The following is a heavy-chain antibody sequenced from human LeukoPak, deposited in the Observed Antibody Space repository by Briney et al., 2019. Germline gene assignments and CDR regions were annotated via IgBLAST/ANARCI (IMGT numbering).Heavy chain of an antibody. CDR1: GYTFISYG. Sequence: ASVKVSCKASGYTFISYGITWVRQAPGQGLEWLGWINAGNGNTKYSQKFQGRVTITRDTSASTAYMELSSLRSEDTAVYYCARARGSSGVDYWGQGTLVTVSS. D-gene: IGHD6-19*01. J-gene: IGHJ4*02. CDR2: INAGNGNT. CDR3: ARARGSSGVDY. V-gene: IGHV1-3*01.